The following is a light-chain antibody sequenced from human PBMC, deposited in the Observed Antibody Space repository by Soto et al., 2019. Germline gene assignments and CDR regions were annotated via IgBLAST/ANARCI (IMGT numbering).Light chain of an antibody. CDR2: DTS. CDR1: QSVSSF. J-gene: IGKJ5*01. V-gene: IGKV3-11*01. CDR3: QQRSNWFT. Sequence: EIVLTQSQDTLSLSPLEGANLXCRASQSVSSFLAWYQQKPGQAPRLLIYDTSNRATGTPARFSGSGSGTDFTLTISSLEPEDFAVYYCQQRSNWFTFGQGTRLEI.